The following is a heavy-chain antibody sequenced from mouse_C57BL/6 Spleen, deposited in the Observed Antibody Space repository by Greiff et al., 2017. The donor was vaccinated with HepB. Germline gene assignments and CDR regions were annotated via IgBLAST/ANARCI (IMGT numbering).Heavy chain of an antibody. Sequence: EVQLQQSGPGLVKPSQSLSLTCSVTGYSITSGYYWNWIRQFPGNKLEWMGYISYDGSNNYNPSLKNRISITRDTSKNQFFLKLNSVTTEDTATYYCAREATVVARGPFAYWGQGTLVTVSA. CDR2: ISYDGSN. J-gene: IGHJ3*01. CDR1: GYSITSGYY. CDR3: AREATVVARGPFAY. V-gene: IGHV3-6*01. D-gene: IGHD1-1*01.